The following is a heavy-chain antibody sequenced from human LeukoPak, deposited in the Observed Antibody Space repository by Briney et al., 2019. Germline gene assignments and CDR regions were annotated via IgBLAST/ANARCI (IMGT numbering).Heavy chain of an antibody. CDR1: GFAFSNYG. CDR2: IKQDGSEK. Sequence: GGSLRLSCAASGFAFSNYGMHWVRQAPGKGLEWVANIKQDGSEKYYVDSVKGRFTISRDNAKKSLYLQMNSLRAEDTAVYYCARFEAAAGVFDYWGQGTLVTVSS. V-gene: IGHV3-7*01. CDR3: ARFEAAAGVFDY. D-gene: IGHD6-13*01. J-gene: IGHJ4*02.